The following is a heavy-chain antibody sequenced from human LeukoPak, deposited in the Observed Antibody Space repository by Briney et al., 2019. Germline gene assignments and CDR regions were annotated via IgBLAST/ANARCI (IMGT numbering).Heavy chain of an antibody. CDR3: ARDTSDIVATNFDY. Sequence: PGGPLRLSCAASGFTFSSYAMHWVRQAPGKGLEYVSAISSNGGSTYYANSVKGRFTISRDNSKNTLYLQMGSLRAEVTAVYYCARDTSDIVATNFDYWGQGTLVTASS. CDR1: GFTFSSYA. J-gene: IGHJ4*02. CDR2: ISSNGGST. V-gene: IGHV3-64*01. D-gene: IGHD5-12*01.